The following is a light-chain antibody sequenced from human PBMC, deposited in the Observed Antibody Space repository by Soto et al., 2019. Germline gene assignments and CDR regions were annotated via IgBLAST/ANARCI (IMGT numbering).Light chain of an antibody. CDR2: GAS. Sequence: EIVMTQSPATLSVSPGERATLSCRASQSVSSNLARYQQKPGQSPRLLIYGASSRATGIPDRFSGSGSGTDFTLTISRVEPDDFAVYYCQQYNNWPPAGTFGQGTKVDIK. V-gene: IGKV3D-15*01. CDR3: QQYNNWPPAGT. CDR1: QSVSSN. J-gene: IGKJ1*01.